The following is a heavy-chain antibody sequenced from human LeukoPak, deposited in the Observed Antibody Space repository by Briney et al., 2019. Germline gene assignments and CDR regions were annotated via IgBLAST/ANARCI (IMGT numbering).Heavy chain of an antibody. CDR2: ISGDGGST. V-gene: IGHV3-43*02. CDR1: GFTFDDYA. D-gene: IGHD3-22*01. Sequence: GSLRLSCAASGFTFDDYAMHWVCQTPGKGLEWVSLISGDGGSTYYADSVKGQFTISRDNSKNSLYLQMNSLRTEDTALYYCAKVSYYDSSGYPYYYGMDVWGHGNTVSVSS. J-gene: IGHJ6*02. CDR3: AKVSYYDSSGYPYYYGMDV.